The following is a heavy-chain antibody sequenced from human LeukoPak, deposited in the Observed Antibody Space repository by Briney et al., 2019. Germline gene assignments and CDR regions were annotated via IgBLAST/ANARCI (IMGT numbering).Heavy chain of an antibody. Sequence: SETLSLTCTVSDYSISSGSYWGWIRQPPGKGLEWIGSIYHNGSTYYNPSLKSRVTISVDTSKNQFSLKVYSVTVADTAMYYCAPRTQRGFDYWGQGTLVTVSS. CDR3: APRTQRGFDY. CDR2: IYHNGST. J-gene: IGHJ4*02. CDR1: DYSISSGSY. V-gene: IGHV4-38-2*02.